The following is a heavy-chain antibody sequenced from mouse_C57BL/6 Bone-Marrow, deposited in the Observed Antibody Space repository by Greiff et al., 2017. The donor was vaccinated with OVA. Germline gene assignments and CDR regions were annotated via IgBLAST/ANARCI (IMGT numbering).Heavy chain of an antibody. CDR2: IWRGGST. Sequence: QVQLQQSGPGLVQPSQSLSITCTVSGFSLTSYGVHWVRQSPGKGLEWLGVIWRGGSTDYNAAFMSRLSITKDNSKSQVFFKMNSLQADDTAIYYCAKNPPYYYGSSYEDYYAMDYWGQGTSVTVSS. D-gene: IGHD1-1*01. CDR3: AKNPPYYYGSSYEDYYAMDY. J-gene: IGHJ4*01. V-gene: IGHV2-5*01. CDR1: GFSLTSYG.